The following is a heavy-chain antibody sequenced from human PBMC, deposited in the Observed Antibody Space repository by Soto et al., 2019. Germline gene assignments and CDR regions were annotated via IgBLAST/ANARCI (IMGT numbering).Heavy chain of an antibody. CDR1: GFIFTTSD. Sequence: EVQLVESEGGLVQPGGSLRLSCEASGFIFTTSDMSWVRQAPGKGLEWISSITITGDTTHYADSVKGRFTISRDNSRNTVYLQMNSLSVEDTAVYYCAKGGGGDHGYWGQGTLVAVSS. J-gene: IGHJ4*02. CDR2: ITITGDTT. CDR3: AKGGGGDHGY. D-gene: IGHD2-21*02. V-gene: IGHV3-23*04.